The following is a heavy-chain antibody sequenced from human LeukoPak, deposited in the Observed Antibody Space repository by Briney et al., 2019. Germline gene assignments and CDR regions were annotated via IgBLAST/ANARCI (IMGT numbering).Heavy chain of an antibody. CDR1: VDTFSSYA. CDR2: FIPIFGIA. D-gene: IGHD6-13*01. V-gene: IGHV1-69*05. CDR3: AETSQAAAGTPYYYYYYMDV. J-gene: IGHJ6*03. Sequence: ASVKVSCKPSVDTFSSYAISGVRGSPGRGLEWMREFIPIFGIANYAQKFQGRVTITTDESMSRAYMELRSLRSEDTAVYYCAETSQAAAGTPYYYYYYMDVWGKGTTVTVFS.